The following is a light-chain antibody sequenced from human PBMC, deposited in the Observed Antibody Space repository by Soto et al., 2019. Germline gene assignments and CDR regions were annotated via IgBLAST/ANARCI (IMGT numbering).Light chain of an antibody. Sequence: QSVLTQPPSASGTPGQRVTISCSGSSSNIGSNYVYWYQQLPGTAPKLVIYRNGQRPSGVSDRFSGSKSGTSASLAISGLRSEDETDYYCATWDDSLGGLFGGGTKLTVL. J-gene: IGLJ2*01. CDR3: ATWDDSLGGL. CDR1: SSNIGSNY. CDR2: RNG. V-gene: IGLV1-47*01.